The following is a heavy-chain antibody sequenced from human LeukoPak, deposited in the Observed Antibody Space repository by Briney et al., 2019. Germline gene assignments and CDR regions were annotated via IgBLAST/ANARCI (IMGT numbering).Heavy chain of an antibody. CDR1: GGSFSGYY. J-gene: IGHJ4*02. Sequence: SETLSLTCAVYGGSFSGYYWSWIRQPPGKGLEWIGEINHRGSTNYNPSLKSRVTISVDTSKNQFSLKLSSVTTADTAVYYCASGKLRFLEWPFDYGGQGTLVTVSA. CDR3: ASGKLRFLEWPFDY. V-gene: IGHV4-34*01. CDR2: INHRGST. D-gene: IGHD3-3*01.